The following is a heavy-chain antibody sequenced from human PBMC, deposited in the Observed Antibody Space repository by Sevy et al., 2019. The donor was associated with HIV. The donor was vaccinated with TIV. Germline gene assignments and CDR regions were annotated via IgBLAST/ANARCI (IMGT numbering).Heavy chain of an antibody. CDR3: ARDQRDIVVVPAANHYYYYMDV. Sequence: GSLRLSCAASGFTFSSYSMNWVRQAPGKGLEWVISISSSSSYIYYADSVKGRFTISRDNAKNSLYLQMNSLRAEDTAVYYCARDQRDIVVVPAANHYYYYMDVWGKGTTVTVSS. D-gene: IGHD2-2*01. J-gene: IGHJ6*03. CDR1: GFTFSSYS. V-gene: IGHV3-21*01. CDR2: ISSSSSYI.